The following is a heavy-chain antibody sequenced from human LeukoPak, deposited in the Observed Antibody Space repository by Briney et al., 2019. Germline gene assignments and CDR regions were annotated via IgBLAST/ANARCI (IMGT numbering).Heavy chain of an antibody. CDR2: ITHSGST. Sequence: SETLSLTCAVYGGSFSGKYWTWIRQPPHKGLEWIGEITHSGSTYYNPSLKSRVTISVDTSRNQFSLKLNSVTAADTAVYYCARDLMTWGQETLVTVSS. J-gene: IGHJ4*02. CDR3: ARDLMT. V-gene: IGHV4-34*01. CDR1: GGSFSGKY.